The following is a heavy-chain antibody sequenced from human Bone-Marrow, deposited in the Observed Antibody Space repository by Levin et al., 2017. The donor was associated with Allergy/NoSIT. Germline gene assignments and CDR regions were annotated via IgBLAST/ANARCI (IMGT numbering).Heavy chain of an antibody. CDR1: GFTFSSSA. J-gene: IGHJ2*01. Sequence: PGGSLRLSCAASGFTFSSSAMSWVRQAPGKGLEWVSTIGASGGTTYYADSVKGRFTISRDNSKNTLYLQMNSLRAEDTAVYYCARNYWYFDLWGRGTLVTVSS. CDR2: IGASGGTT. CDR3: ARNYWYFDL. V-gene: IGHV3-23*01.